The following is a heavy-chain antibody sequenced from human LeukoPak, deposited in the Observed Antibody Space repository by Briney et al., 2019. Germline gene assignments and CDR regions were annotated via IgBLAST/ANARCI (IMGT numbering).Heavy chain of an antibody. CDR3: ARHSRYGDFDL. CDR2: ISSSGFTI. V-gene: IGHV3-48*03. D-gene: IGHD2-21*01. CDR1: EFTFSSYE. Sequence: PGGSLRLSCAASEFTFSSYEMNWVRQAPGKRLEWVSYISSSGFTIYYADAVKGRFTISRDNAKNSLYLQMNSLRAEDTAVYYCARHSRYGDFDLWGRGTLVTVSS. J-gene: IGHJ2*01.